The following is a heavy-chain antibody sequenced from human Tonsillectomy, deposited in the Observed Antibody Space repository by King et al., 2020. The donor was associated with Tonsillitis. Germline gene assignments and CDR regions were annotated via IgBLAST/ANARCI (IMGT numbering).Heavy chain of an antibody. Sequence: QLVQSGGGFIQPGGSLRLSCAASGFTFSSYEINWVRQAPGKGLEGGSYIITSGCTLYYADSVKGRFNISRDNAKSSLYLQMNSLRVEDTAVYYCARVPASGWYADYWGQGTLVTVSS. CDR1: GFTFSSYE. CDR3: ARVPASGWYADY. J-gene: IGHJ4*02. D-gene: IGHD6-19*01. V-gene: IGHV3-48*03. CDR2: IITSGCTL.